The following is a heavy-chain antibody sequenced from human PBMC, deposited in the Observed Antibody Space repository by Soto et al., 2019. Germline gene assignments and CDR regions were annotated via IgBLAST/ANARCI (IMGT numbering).Heavy chain of an antibody. D-gene: IGHD6-19*01. J-gene: IGHJ4*02. CDR2: IYWDDNN. CDR1: GFSLTSTAVG. Sequence: QITLKESGPTLVKPTQTLTLTCTFSGFSLTSTAVGVNWIRQPPGKALEWLALIYWDDNNQYNPSLKSRLTVTTDTSKNQVVLTMTNMDPVDTATYYCAHGSGWLSDYWGQGTLVTVSS. CDR3: AHGSGWLSDY. V-gene: IGHV2-5*02.